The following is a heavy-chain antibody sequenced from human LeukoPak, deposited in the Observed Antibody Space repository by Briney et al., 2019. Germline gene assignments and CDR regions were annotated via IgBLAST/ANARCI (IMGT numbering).Heavy chain of an antibody. CDR3: ARDFGAAAGNFDY. V-gene: IGHV4-34*01. Sequence: SETLSLTCAVYGGSFSGYYWSWIRQPPGKGLEWIGEINHSGSTNYNPSLKSRVTISVDTSKNQFSLKLSSVTAEDTAVYYCARDFGAAAGNFDYWGQGTLVTVSS. D-gene: IGHD6-13*01. CDR2: INHSGST. J-gene: IGHJ4*02. CDR1: GGSFSGYY.